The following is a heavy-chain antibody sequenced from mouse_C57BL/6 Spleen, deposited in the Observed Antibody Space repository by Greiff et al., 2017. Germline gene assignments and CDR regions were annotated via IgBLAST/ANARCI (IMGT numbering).Heavy chain of an antibody. V-gene: IGHV10-1*01. J-gene: IGHJ2*01. CDR1: GFSFNTYA. D-gene: IGHD1-1*01. CDR2: IRSKSNNYAT. CDR3: VSGYGSSYLDY. Sequence: EVKLMESGGGLVQPKGSLKLSCAASGFSFNTYAMNWVRQAPGKGLEWVARIRSKSNNYATYYADSVKDRFTISRDDSESMLYLQMNNLKTEDTAMYYCVSGYGSSYLDYWGQGTTLTVSS.